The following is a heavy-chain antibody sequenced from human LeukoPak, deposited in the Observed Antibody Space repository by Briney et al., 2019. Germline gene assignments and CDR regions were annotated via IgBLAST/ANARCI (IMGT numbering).Heavy chain of an antibody. CDR3: AKDGHYDILTGYNY. CDR2: ISGSGGST. V-gene: IGHV3-23*01. CDR1: GFIFSSYV. D-gene: IGHD3-9*01. Sequence: GGSLRLSCAGSGFIFSSYVMSWVRQAPGKGLEWVSGISGSGGSTYYADSVKGRVTISRDNSRNTLYLQINSLGAEDTAVYYCAKDGHYDILTGYNYWGQGTLVTVSS. J-gene: IGHJ4*02.